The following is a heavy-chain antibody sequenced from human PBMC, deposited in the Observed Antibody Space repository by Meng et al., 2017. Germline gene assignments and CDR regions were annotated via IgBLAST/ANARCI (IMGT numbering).Heavy chain of an antibody. CDR2: INPSGGST. Sequence: ASVKVSCKASGYTFTSYYMHWVRQAPGQGLEWMGIINPSGGSTSYAQKFQGRVTMTRDTSTSTVYMELSSLRSEDTAVYYCASFPLERYYDSSGYYYYYYGMDVWGQGTTVTVSS. J-gene: IGHJ6*02. V-gene: IGHV1-46*01. CDR3: ASFPLERYYDSSGYYYYYYGMDV. CDR1: GYTFTSYY. D-gene: IGHD3-22*01.